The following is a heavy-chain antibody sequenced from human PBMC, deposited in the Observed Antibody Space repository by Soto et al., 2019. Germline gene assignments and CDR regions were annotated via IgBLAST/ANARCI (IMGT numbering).Heavy chain of an antibody. V-gene: IGHV1-46*01. CDR2: INPSGGGP. CDR1: RYTFTIYY. D-gene: IGHD6-19*01. Sequence: ASAKPSCEACRYTFTIYYIRWVRQAPGQGLEWMGVINPSGGGPTYAQRFQGRVTMTSDTSTSTVYMEVRSLRFEDTAVYYCGRAGYRSGWYWLDPWGQGTLVTVSS. J-gene: IGHJ5*02. CDR3: GRAGYRSGWYWLDP.